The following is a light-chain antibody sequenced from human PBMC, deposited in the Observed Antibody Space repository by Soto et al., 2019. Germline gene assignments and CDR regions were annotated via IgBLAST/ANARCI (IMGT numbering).Light chain of an antibody. CDR1: SSDVGGYTY. CDR2: DVS. CDR3: FSYAGSYTVV. V-gene: IGLV2-11*01. Sequence: QSALTQPRSASGSPGQSVTISCTGTSSDVGGYTYVSWYQQHPGKAPKLMIYDVSKRPSGVPDRFSGSKSGNTASLTISGLQADDEAHYYCFSYAGSYTVVLGGGTKLTVL. J-gene: IGLJ2*01.